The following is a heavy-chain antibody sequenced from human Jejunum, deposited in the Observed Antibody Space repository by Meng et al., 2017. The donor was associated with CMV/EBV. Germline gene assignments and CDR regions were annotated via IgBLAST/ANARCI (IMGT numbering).Heavy chain of an antibody. V-gene: IGHV3-33*03. Sequence: ASGFTFSKFGMDWVRQAPGKGLEWVAVIWGDGSEKYYSDSVKGRFTIFRDNPRNTLYLQMNSLRPDDTARYFCAKGGSGSYDWFDPWGQGTLVTVSS. CDR2: IWGDGSEK. CDR1: GFTFSKFG. J-gene: IGHJ5*02. CDR3: AKGGSGSYDWFDP. D-gene: IGHD1-26*01.